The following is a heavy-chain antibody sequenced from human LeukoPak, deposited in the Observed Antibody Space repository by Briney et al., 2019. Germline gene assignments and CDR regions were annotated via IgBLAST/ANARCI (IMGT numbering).Heavy chain of an antibody. CDR1: GYSISTGYY. CDR3: ARRPSGSTAGDHRPDWYFDL. Sequence: SETLSLTCVVPGYSISTGYYWAWIRQPPGKGLEWIGSIYHIGNTYHSPSLKSRVTISVDTSKNQFSLNLTSVTAADTAVYYCARRPSGSTAGDHRPDWYFDLWGPGTLVTVSS. V-gene: IGHV4-38-2*01. D-gene: IGHD7-27*01. CDR2: IYHIGNT. J-gene: IGHJ2*01.